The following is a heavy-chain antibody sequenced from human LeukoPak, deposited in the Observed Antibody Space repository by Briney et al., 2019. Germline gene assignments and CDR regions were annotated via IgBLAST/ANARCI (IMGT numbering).Heavy chain of an antibody. CDR3: ARAGYHYDSSGYPQYFQH. CDR2: IIPIFGTA. V-gene: IGHV1-69*13. J-gene: IGHJ1*01. D-gene: IGHD3-22*01. CDR1: GGTFSSYA. Sequence: ASVKVSCKASGGTFSSYAISWVRQAPGQGLEWMGGIIPIFGTANYAQKFQGRVTITADESTSTAYMELSSLRSEDTAVYYCARAGYHYDSSGYPQYFQHWGQGTLVTVSS.